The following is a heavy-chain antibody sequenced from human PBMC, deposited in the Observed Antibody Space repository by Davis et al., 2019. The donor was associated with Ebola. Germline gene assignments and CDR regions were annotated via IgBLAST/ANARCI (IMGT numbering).Heavy chain of an antibody. D-gene: IGHD3-22*01. J-gene: IGHJ3*02. CDR1: GYTFTGYY. Sequence: ASVKVSCKASGYTFTGYYMHWVRQAPGQGLEWMGWINPNSGGTNYAQKFQGRVTMTRDTSISTAYMELSRLRSDDTAVYYCARAEGGLWYYDSSGYPLGADAFDIWGQGTMVTVSS. CDR3: ARAEGGLWYYDSSGYPLGADAFDI. CDR2: INPNSGGT. V-gene: IGHV1-2*02.